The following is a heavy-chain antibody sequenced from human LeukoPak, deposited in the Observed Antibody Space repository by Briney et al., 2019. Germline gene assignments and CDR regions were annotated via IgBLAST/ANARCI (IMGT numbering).Heavy chain of an antibody. D-gene: IGHD3-9*01. CDR3: ARDDYDILTGYPLYYFDY. J-gene: IGHJ4*02. Sequence: GGSLRLSCAASGFTFSSYSMNWVRQAPGKGLEWVSSISSSSSYIYYADSVKGRFTISRDNAKNTLYLQMNSLRAEDTAVYYCARDDYDILTGYPLYYFDYWGQGTLVTVSS. CDR1: GFTFSSYS. V-gene: IGHV3-21*01. CDR2: ISSSSSYI.